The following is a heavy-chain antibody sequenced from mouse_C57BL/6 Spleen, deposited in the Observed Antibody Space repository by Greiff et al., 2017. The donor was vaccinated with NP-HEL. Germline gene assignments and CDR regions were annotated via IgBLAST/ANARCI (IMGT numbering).Heavy chain of an antibody. V-gene: IGHV1-63*01. Sequence: VQLHQSGAELVRPGTSVKMSCKASGYTFTNYWLGWAKQRPGHGLEWIGDIYPGGGYTHYNEKFKGKATLTADKSSSTASMQFSSLTSEDSAIDYCALSTMVTTGAMDYWGQGTSVTVSS. CDR1: GYTFTNYW. J-gene: IGHJ4*01. D-gene: IGHD2-2*01. CDR3: ALSTMVTTGAMDY. CDR2: IYPGGGYT.